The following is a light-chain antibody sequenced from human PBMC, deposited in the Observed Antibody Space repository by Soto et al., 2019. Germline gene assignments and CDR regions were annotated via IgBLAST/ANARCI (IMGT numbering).Light chain of an antibody. Sequence: EIVLTQSPGTLSLSPGERATLSCRASQSVSSYLAWYQQKPGQAPRLLIYDASNRATGIPARFSGSGSGTDFTLTISSLQSEDFATYYCQQVNVYPSTFGGGTKVDI. J-gene: IGKJ4*01. V-gene: IGKV3-11*01. CDR3: QQVNVYPST. CDR2: DAS. CDR1: QSVSSY.